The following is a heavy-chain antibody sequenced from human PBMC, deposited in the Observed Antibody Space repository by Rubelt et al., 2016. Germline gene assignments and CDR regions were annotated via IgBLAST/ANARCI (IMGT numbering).Heavy chain of an antibody. J-gene: IGHJ4*02. CDR3: ARDSSIHTAMVTLADY. D-gene: IGHD5-18*01. Sequence: QVQLVESGGGVVQPGRSLRLSCAASGFTFSSYGMHWVRQAPGKGLEWVAVIWYDGSNKYYADSLKGLFTISRDNSKNTLYLQMNSLRAEDTAVYYCARDSSIHTAMVTLADYWGQGTLVTVSS. CDR2: IWYDGSNK. CDR1: GFTFSSYG. V-gene: IGHV3-33*01.